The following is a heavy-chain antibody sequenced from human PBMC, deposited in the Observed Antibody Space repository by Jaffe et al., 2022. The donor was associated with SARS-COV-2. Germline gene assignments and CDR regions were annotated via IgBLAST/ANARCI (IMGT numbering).Heavy chain of an antibody. V-gene: IGHV7-4-1*02. D-gene: IGHD4-17*01. CDR3: ARGDYGDSGRYYFRY. Sequence: QVQLVQSESELKKPGVSVRVSCKASGYTFTTYAINWVRQAPGQGLELMGWINTNTGNPTYAQRFTGRFVFSLDTSVSTAYLQISSLKTEDTAVYYCARGDYGDSGRYYFRYWGQGAQVTVSS. J-gene: IGHJ4*02. CDR1: GYTFTTYA. CDR2: INTNTGNP.